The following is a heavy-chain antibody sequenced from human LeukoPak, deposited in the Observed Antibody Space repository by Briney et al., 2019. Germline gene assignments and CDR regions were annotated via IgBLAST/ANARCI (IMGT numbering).Heavy chain of an antibody. CDR2: VSSSSSTI. D-gene: IGHD6-13*01. CDR1: GFTFSRYS. J-gene: IGHJ5*02. CDR3: ARSPGIAAAINWFDP. V-gene: IGHV3-48*04. Sequence: PGGSLRLSCAASGFTFSRYSMNWVRQAPGKGGEGVAYVSSSSSTISYAHSVTGRFTISRDNANTSLYLQMHSLRAEDTAVYYCARSPGIAAAINWFDPWGQGTLVTVSS.